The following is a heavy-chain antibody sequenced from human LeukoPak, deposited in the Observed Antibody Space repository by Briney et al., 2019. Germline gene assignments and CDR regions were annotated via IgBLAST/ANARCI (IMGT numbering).Heavy chain of an antibody. J-gene: IGHJ5*02. Sequence: ASVKVSCKASGGTFSSYAISWVRQAPGQGLEWMGGIIPIFGTANYAQKFQGRVTITADESTSTAYMELSSLRSEDTAVYYCARGGGVEMATIMGPFDPWGQGTLVTVSS. CDR3: ARGGGVEMATIMGPFDP. V-gene: IGHV1-69*13. CDR1: GGTFSSYA. D-gene: IGHD5-24*01. CDR2: IIPIFGTA.